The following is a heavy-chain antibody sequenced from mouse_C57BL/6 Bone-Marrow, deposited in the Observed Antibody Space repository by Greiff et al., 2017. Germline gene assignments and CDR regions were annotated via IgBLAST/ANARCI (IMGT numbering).Heavy chain of an antibody. D-gene: IGHD1-1*01. CDR2: IDPSDSYT. Sequence: VQLKQPGAALVMPGASVKLSCKASGYTFTSYWMHWVKQRPGQGLEWIGEIDPSDSYTNYNQKFKGKSTLTVDKASSTAYMQLSSLTSEDSAVYYCARGYYGFAYWGQGTLVTVSA. CDR3: ARGYYGFAY. J-gene: IGHJ3*01. CDR1: GYTFTSYW. V-gene: IGHV1-69*01.